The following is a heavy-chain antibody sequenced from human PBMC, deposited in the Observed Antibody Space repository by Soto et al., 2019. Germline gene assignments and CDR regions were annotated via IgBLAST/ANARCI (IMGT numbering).Heavy chain of an antibody. CDR2: IKADGADK. CDR3: VRDAPYNGSELHDYGMDV. Sequence: PGGSLRLSCAASGFTFSTYWMSWVRQAPGKVLEWVAQIKADGADKYYADSVKGRFTISRDNSKNSLYLQMHSLTVEDTAQYYCVRDAPYNGSELHDYGMDVWGQGTTVTVSS. J-gene: IGHJ6*02. V-gene: IGHV3-7*04. D-gene: IGHD1-1*01. CDR1: GFTFSTYW.